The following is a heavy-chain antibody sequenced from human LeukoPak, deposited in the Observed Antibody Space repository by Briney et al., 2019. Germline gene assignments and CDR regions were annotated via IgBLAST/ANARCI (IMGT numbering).Heavy chain of an antibody. CDR2: IYYSGST. V-gene: IGHV4-59*08. CDR3: ARHGLTLRMVRGVRPFDP. J-gene: IGHJ5*02. D-gene: IGHD3-10*01. CDR1: GGSISSYY. Sequence: SETLSLTCTVSGGSISSYYWSWIRQPPGKGLEWIGYIYYSGSTNYNPSLKSRVTISVDTSKNQFSLKLSSVTAADTAVYYCARHGLTLRMVRGVRPFDPWGQGTLVTVSS.